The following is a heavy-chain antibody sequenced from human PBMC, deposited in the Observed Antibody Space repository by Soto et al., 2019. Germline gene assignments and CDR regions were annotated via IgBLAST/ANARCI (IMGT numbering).Heavy chain of an antibody. J-gene: IGHJ6*02. V-gene: IGHV4-31*03. D-gene: IGHD2-21*02. Sequence: PSETLSLTCTVSGGSISSGGYYWSWIRQHPGKGLEWFGYIYYSGSTYYNPSLKSRVTISVDTSKNQFSLKLSSVTAADTDVYYCARDQGLAYCGGDCYNYYYYGMDVWGQGTTVTVSS. CDR2: IYYSGST. CDR1: GGSISSGGYY. CDR3: ARDQGLAYCGGDCYNYYYYGMDV.